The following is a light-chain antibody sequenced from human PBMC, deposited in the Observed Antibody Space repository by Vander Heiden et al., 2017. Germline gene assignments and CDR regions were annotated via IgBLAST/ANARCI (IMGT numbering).Light chain of an antibody. Sequence: EIVLTQSPATLSLSPGERAILSCRASQSVSSSLAWYQQKPGQAPRLLIYEASNRATGIPARFSGSGSGTDFTLTISSLEPEDFVVYYCQQRSNWPLTFGGGTKVEIK. CDR3: QQRSNWPLT. CDR1: QSVSSS. CDR2: EAS. J-gene: IGKJ4*01. V-gene: IGKV3-11*01.